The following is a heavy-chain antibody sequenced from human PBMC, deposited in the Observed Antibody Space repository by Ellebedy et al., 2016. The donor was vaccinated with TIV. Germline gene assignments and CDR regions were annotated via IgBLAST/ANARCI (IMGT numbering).Heavy chain of an antibody. V-gene: IGHV3-7*01. J-gene: IGHJ5*02. CDR1: GFTFSSYW. D-gene: IGHD5-12*01. CDR3: ARDIGYNCFDH. CDR2: INADGSLE. Sequence: PGGSLRLSCAASGFTFSSYWMGRVRQAPGKGLEWVANINADGSLEYYVDSVKGRFTISRDNAKNSLCLQMNSLRAEDTALYYCARDIGYNCFDHWGQGNLVTVSA.